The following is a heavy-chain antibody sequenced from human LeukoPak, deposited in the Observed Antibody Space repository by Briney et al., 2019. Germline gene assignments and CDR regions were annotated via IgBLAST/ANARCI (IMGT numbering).Heavy chain of an antibody. J-gene: IGHJ3*02. Sequence: GGSLRLSCAASGFTSSHYWMSWVRQAPGKGLEWVANIKPDGTDKYYVDSVKGRFTISKDNAKYTLYLQMDSLRAEDTAVYYCAREDMWAFDMWGQGTMVTVSS. V-gene: IGHV3-7*01. CDR2: IKPDGTDK. D-gene: IGHD2-15*01. CDR1: GFTSSHYW. CDR3: AREDMWAFDM.